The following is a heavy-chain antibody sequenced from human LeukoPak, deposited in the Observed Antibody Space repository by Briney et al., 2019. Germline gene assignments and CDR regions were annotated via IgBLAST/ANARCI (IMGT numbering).Heavy chain of an antibody. CDR2: ISGSGGST. Sequence: GGSLRLSCAASGFTFSSYAMSWVRQPPGKGLEWVSAISGSGGSTYYADSVKGRFTISRDNSKNTLYLQMISLTAEDTAEYYCAKWWELPPYYFDYWGQGTLVTVSS. V-gene: IGHV3-23*01. J-gene: IGHJ4*02. CDR3: AKWWELPPYYFDY. D-gene: IGHD1-26*01. CDR1: GFTFSSYA.